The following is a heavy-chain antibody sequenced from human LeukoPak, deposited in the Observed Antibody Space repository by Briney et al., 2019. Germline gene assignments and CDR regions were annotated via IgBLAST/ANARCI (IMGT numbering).Heavy chain of an antibody. CDR1: GVSISSIHSY. CDR2: IYYTGSI. CDR3: ERAPTTYCLSTSCQPYFDY. J-gene: IGHJ4*02. V-gene: IGHV4-39*07. Sequence: SETLSLTCTVSGVSISSIHSYWGWIRQTPGKGLEWIGSIYYTGSIYYNPSLSSRVTISVDTSRNQISLNLTSVTAADTAVYFCERAPTTYCLSTSCQPYFDYWGQGILVTVSS. D-gene: IGHD2-2*01.